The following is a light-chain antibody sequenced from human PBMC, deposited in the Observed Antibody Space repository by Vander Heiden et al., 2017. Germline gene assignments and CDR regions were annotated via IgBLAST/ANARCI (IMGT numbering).Light chain of an antibody. J-gene: IGLJ2*01. CDR3: QTWGIGIQV. CDR1: SGHTTYV. CDR2: LYSDGSQ. V-gene: IGLV4-69*01. Sequence: QLELTQSPSASASLGDSVTLTCTLSSGHTTYVIAWHQHQPDKAPRYLMTLYSDGSQTKGDGIPDRFSGSRSGADRYLAISNLQSEDEADYYCQTWGIGIQVFGGGTKLTVL.